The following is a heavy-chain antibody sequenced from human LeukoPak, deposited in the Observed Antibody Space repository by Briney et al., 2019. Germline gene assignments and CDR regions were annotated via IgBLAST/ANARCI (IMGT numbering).Heavy chain of an antibody. J-gene: IGHJ3*02. CDR3: ARGYSRAAFDI. Sequence: GGSLRLSCVGSGFTFSNYLMNWVRRAPGKGLEWVSFISSTGGTIYYADAVKGRFTVSRDNAKNSLLLQMNSLRAEDTALYYCARGYSRAAFDIWGQGTMVTVSS. V-gene: IGHV3-48*01. CDR1: GFTFSNYL. D-gene: IGHD2-15*01. CDR2: ISSTGGTI.